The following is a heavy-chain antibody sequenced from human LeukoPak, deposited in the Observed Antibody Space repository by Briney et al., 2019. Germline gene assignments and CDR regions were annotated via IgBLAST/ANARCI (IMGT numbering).Heavy chain of an antibody. CDR3: AKVCYDTYHYFDY. CDR1: GLTFSSYA. CDR2: ISYDGSNV. J-gene: IGHJ4*02. Sequence: GSLRLSCAASGLTFSSYAMHWVRQAPGKGLEWVAVISYDGSNVYYADSVKGRFTISRDNSKSTLYLQMNSLRAEDTAVYYCAKVCYDTYHYFDYWGQGTLVTVSS. D-gene: IGHD2-8*01. V-gene: IGHV3-30-3*01.